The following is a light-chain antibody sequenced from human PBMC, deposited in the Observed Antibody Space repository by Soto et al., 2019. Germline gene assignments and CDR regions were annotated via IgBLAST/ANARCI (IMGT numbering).Light chain of an antibody. J-gene: IGLJ2*01. Sequence: QSALTQPASVSGSPGQSITISCTGTSSDVGSYNLVSWYQQHPGKAPKLMIYEGSKRPSGVSNRFSGSKSGNTASLTISGLQAEDEVDYYCCSYAGSSTLVVFGGGTQLTVL. V-gene: IGLV2-23*01. CDR1: SSDVGSYNL. CDR3: CSYAGSSTLVV. CDR2: EGS.